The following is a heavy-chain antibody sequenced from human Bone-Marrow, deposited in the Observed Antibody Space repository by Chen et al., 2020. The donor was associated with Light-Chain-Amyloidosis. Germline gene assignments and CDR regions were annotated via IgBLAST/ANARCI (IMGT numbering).Heavy chain of an antibody. Sequence: EVQLEQSGPEVKKPGESLKISCKGSGYTFPNYWIGWVRQMPRKGLEWMGVIYPDDPDAKYSPAFEGQVTISADKSITTAYLQWRSLKASDTAMYYWARRRDGYNFDYWGQGTLVTVSS. CDR1: GYTFPNYW. J-gene: IGHJ4*02. CDR3: ARRRDGYNFDY. D-gene: IGHD5-12*01. CDR2: IYPDDPDA. V-gene: IGHV5-51*01.